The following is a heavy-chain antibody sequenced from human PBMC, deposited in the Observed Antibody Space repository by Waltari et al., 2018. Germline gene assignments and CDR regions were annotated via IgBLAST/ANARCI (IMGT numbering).Heavy chain of an antibody. CDR3: ARAPYGDYVSNYYYYGMDV. V-gene: IGHV4-34*01. J-gene: IGHJ6*02. Sequence: QVQLQQWGAGLLKPSATLPLTSLAYGGSFSGSYWRRLLMPPGNGLEWIGEINHSGSTNYNPSLKSRVTISVDTSKNQFSLKLSSVTAADTAVYYCARAPYGDYVSNYYYYGMDVWGQGTTVTVSS. CDR1: GGSFSGSY. CDR2: INHSGST. D-gene: IGHD4-17*01.